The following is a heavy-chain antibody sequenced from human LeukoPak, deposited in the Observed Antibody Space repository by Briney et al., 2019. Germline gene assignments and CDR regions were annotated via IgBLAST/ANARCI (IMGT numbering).Heavy chain of an antibody. V-gene: IGHV4-34*01. J-gene: IGHJ4*02. CDR3: ARTTPATAIRDY. CDR1: GGSFSVYY. D-gene: IGHD2-2*02. CDR2: INHSGNT. Sequence: PSETLSLTCAVYGGSFSVYYWSWIRQPPGKGLEWIGEINHSGNTNYNPSLKSRVTISVDTSKNQFSLKLSSVTAADTAVYYCARTTPATAIRDYWGQGTLVTVSS.